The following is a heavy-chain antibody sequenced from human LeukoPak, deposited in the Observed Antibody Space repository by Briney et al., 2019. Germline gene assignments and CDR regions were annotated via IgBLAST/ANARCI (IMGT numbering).Heavy chain of an antibody. J-gene: IGHJ4*02. CDR1: AGTFNTYG. CDR2: IIPILDIP. V-gene: IGHV1-69*04. CDR3: ARGRNYFDH. Sequence: SVKVSCKTSAGTFNTYGITWVRQAPGQGLEWMGRIIPILDIPNYAPNFQGRVTITADKSTSTVYMKLNSLGSEDTAVYYCARGRNYFDHWGQGTLVTVSS.